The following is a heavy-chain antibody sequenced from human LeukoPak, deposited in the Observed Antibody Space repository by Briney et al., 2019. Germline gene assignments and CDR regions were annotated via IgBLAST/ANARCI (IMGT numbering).Heavy chain of an antibody. V-gene: IGHV3-30*04. J-gene: IGHJ3*02. D-gene: IGHD3-3*01. Sequence: PGGSLRLSCAASGVTFSSYVMHWVRQAPGKGLEWVAIISHDGSNENYADSVKGRFTITRDNSKNTLYLQMNSLRAADTAVYYCAKDKGDPEQYYDPPHGFWLGAFDIWGQGTMVTVSS. CDR3: AKDKGDPEQYYDPPHGFWLGAFDI. CDR2: ISHDGSNE. CDR1: GVTFSSYV.